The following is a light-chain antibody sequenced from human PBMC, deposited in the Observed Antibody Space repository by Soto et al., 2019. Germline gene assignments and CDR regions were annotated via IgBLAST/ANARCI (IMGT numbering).Light chain of an antibody. Sequence: DIVMTQSPATLSVSPGERTTLSCRASRSVTTSLAWYQQKPGQAPRLLIYGASTRATGIPARFSGSGSGTEFTLTISSLQSEDFAVYYCQQYDKWPPFTFGPGTKVDIK. CDR3: QQYDKWPPFT. CDR1: RSVTTS. V-gene: IGKV3-15*01. CDR2: GAS. J-gene: IGKJ3*01.